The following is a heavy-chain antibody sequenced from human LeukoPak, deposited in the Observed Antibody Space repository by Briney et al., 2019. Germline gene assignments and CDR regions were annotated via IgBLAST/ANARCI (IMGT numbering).Heavy chain of an antibody. J-gene: IGHJ6*03. CDR1: GYSFTSYW. V-gene: IGHV5-51*01. D-gene: IGHD3-16*01. Sequence: SGESLKISCKGSGYSFTSYWIGWVRQMPGKGLEWMGIIYPGNSDTRYSPSFQGQVTISADKSITTAYLQWSSLKASDTAMYYCARHFLWADYYYYMDVWGKGTTVTVSS. CDR2: IYPGNSDT. CDR3: ARHFLWADYYYYMDV.